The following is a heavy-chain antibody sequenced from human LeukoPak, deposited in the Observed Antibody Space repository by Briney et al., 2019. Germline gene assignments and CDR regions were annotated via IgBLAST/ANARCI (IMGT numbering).Heavy chain of an antibody. D-gene: IGHD3-10*01. CDR3: ARDYYADY. CDR1: EYTFTGHY. J-gene: IGHJ4*02. V-gene: IGHV1-2*02. Sequence: ASVKVSCKASEYTFTGHYMHWVRQAPGQGLEWMGWINPNSGVTNYAQKFQGRVTMTRDTSISTAYMDLIRLRSDDTAVYYCARDYYADYWGQGTPVTVSS. CDR2: INPNSGVT.